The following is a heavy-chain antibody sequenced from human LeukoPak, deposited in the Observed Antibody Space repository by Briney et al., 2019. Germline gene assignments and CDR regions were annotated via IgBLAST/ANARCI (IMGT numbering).Heavy chain of an antibody. CDR3: AREPLYYYDSSGYSPRYFDY. J-gene: IGHJ4*02. V-gene: IGHV1-69*13. D-gene: IGHD3-22*01. CDR2: IISIFGIT. Sequence: SVKVSCKASGCTFSNYVISWVRQAPGQGLEWMGGIISIFGITTYAQKFQGRVTITADESTDTVYMELSSLRSEDTAVYYCAREPLYYYDSSGYSPRYFDYWGQGTLVTVSS. CDR1: GCTFSNYV.